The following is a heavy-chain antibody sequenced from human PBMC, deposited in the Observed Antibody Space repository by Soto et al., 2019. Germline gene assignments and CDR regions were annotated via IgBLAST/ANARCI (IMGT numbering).Heavy chain of an antibody. Sequence: ETLSLTCAVYGGSFGGYYWSWIRQPPGKGLEWIGELNHSGSTHYNPSLKSRVTISVDTSKDKFSLKLSSVTAAETAVYNFPRVRWEPAWWPVGDYFYYGMDVWGQGTTVTVSS. D-gene: IGHD1-26*01. J-gene: IGHJ6*02. CDR3: PRVRWEPAWWPVGDYFYYGMDV. V-gene: IGHV4-34*01. CDR1: GGSFGGYY. CDR2: LNHSGST.